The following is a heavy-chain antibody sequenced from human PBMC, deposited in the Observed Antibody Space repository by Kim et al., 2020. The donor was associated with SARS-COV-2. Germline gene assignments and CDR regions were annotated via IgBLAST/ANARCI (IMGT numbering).Heavy chain of an antibody. V-gene: IGHV4-59*01. CDR3: ARGNDSQNWYFDL. CDR1: GGSISSYY. Sequence: SETLSLTCTVSGGSISSYYWSWIRQPPGKGLEWIGYIYYSGSTNYNPSLKSRVTISVDTSKNQFSLKLSSVTAADTAVYYCARGNDSQNWYFDLWGRGTLVTVSS. D-gene: IGHD2-15*01. CDR2: IYYSGST. J-gene: IGHJ2*01.